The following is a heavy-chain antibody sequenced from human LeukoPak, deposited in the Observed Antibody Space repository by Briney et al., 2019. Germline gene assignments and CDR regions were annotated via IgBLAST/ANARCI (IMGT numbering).Heavy chain of an antibody. CDR2: IKQDGSEK. Sequence: GGSLRLSCAASGFTLSSYWMSWVRQAPGKGLEWVANIKQDGSEKYYVDSVKGRFTISRDNAKNSLYLQMNSLRAEDTAVYYCAREPKNWGRPSLVAFDIWGQGTMVTVSS. D-gene: IGHD3-16*01. V-gene: IGHV3-7*01. CDR1: GFTLSSYW. CDR3: AREPKNWGRPSLVAFDI. J-gene: IGHJ3*02.